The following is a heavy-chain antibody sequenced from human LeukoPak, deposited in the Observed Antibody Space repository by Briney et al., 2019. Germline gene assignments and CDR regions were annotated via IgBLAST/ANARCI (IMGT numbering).Heavy chain of an antibody. CDR3: XXGNLEPYSWSSFDI. Sequence: PSETLSLTCTVSGGSISSYYWSWIRQPPGKGLEWIGYIYYSGSTNYNPSLKSRVTISVDTSKNQFSLKLSSVTAADTAVYYCXXGNLEPYSWSSFDIWGQGTMVTVSS. J-gene: IGHJ3*02. CDR1: GGSISSYY. D-gene: IGHD5-18*01. CDR2: IYYSGST. V-gene: IGHV4-59*08.